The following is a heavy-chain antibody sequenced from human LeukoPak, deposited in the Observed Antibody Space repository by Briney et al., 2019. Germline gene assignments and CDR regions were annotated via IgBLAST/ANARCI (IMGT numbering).Heavy chain of an antibody. V-gene: IGHV4-39*01. CDR1: GGSISTRYYY. D-gene: IGHD3-10*01. J-gene: IGHJ4*02. CDR3: ASLYFYGSGSFPNY. CDR2: IHDSGST. Sequence: SETLSLTCAVSGGSISTRYYYWGWIRQPPGKGLEWIGTIHDSGSTYYSPSLKSQVTISADTSNNQFSLTLSSVTAGDTAVYYCASLYFYGSGSFPNYWGQGILVTVST.